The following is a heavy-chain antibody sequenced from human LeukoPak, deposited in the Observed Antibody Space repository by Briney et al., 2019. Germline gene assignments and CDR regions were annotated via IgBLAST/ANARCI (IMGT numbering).Heavy chain of an antibody. CDR1: GFTFSSYS. CDR3: ARDAPYYYDSSGYYYRYFDY. V-gene: IGHV3-48*01. Sequence: GGSLRLSCAASGFTFSSYSMNWVRQAPGKGLEWVSYISSSSSTIYYADSMKGRFTISRDNAKNSLYLQMNSLRAEDTAVYYCARDAPYYYDSSGYYYRYFDYWGQGTLVTVSS. CDR2: ISSSSSTI. J-gene: IGHJ4*02. D-gene: IGHD3-22*01.